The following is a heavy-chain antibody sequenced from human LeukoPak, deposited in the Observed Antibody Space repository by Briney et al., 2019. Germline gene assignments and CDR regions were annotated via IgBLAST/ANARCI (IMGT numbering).Heavy chain of an antibody. V-gene: IGHV4-34*01. J-gene: IGHJ4*02. CDR1: GGSISSYY. CDR3: AGPDSSEIDY. Sequence: SETLSLTCTVSGGSISSYYWSWIRQPPGKGLEWIGEINHTGITNYNPSLTSRVTISVDTSKNQFSLTLTSVTAADAAVYYCAGPDSSEIDYWGQGTLVTVSS. CDR2: INHTGIT.